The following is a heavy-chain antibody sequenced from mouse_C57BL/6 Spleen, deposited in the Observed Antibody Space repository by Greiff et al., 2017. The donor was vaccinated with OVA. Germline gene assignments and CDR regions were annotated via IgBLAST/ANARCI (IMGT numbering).Heavy chain of an antibody. CDR2: INPGSGGT. CDR1: GYAFTNYL. V-gene: IGHV1-54*01. Sequence: VQLQQSGAELVRPGTSVKVSCKASGYAFTNYLIEWVKQRPGQGLEWIGVINPGSGGTNYNEKFKGKATLTADKSSRTAYMQLSSLTSEDSAVYICARRGSNYFFYFDYWGQGTTLTVSS. CDR3: ARRGSNYFFYFDY. D-gene: IGHD2-5*01. J-gene: IGHJ2*01.